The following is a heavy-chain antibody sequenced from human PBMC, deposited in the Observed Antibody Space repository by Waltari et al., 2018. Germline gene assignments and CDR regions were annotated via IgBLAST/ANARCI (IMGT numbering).Heavy chain of an antibody. V-gene: IGHV4-61*02. CDR3: AQGFSSDWYVLPTEMFHV. Sequence: QVQLQESGPGLVKPSQTLSLSCTVSGGSIKSGSYYWNWIRLPAGKGLEWIGRVHTRGNTDYNPSLKSRVTISLDTSSNQFSLRMTSVTAADTSVYYCAQGFSSDWYVLPTEMFHVWGQGTTVIVSS. CDR2: VHTRGNT. J-gene: IGHJ3*01. D-gene: IGHD3-10*02. CDR1: GGSIKSGSYY.